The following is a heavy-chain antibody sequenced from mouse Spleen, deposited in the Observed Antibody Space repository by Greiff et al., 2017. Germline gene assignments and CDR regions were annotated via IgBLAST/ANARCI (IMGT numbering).Heavy chain of an antibody. CDR2: ISSGGSYT. CDR3: ARDSYYYAMDY. J-gene: IGHJ4*01. CDR1: GFTFSSYA. V-gene: IGHV5-9-3*01. Sequence: EVQGVESGGGLVKPGGSLKLSCAASGFTFSSYAMSWVRQTPEKRLEWVATISSGGSYTYYPDSVKGRFTISRDNAKNTLYLQMSSLRSEDTAMYYCARDSYYYAMDYWGQGTSVTVSS.